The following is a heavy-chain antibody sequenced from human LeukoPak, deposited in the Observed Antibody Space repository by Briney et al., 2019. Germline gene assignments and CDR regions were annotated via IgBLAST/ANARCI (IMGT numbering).Heavy chain of an antibody. D-gene: IGHD3-22*01. J-gene: IGHJ6*02. Sequence: SETLSLTCTVSGGSISSYYWSWIRQPPGKGLEWIGYIYYSGSTNYNPSLKSRVTISVDTSKNQFSLKLSSVTAADTAVYYCASFGNDSSGSYNYYYYYYGMDVWGQGTTVTVSS. V-gene: IGHV4-59*01. CDR3: ASFGNDSSGSYNYYYYYYGMDV. CDR2: IYYSGST. CDR1: GGSISSYY.